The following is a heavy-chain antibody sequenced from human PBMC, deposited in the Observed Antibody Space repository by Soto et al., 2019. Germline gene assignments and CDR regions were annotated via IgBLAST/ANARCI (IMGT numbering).Heavy chain of an antibody. Sequence: EVLLVESGGALVQPGGSLRLSCEASGFDFRIYEMNWVRQAPGKGLEWLSYIGSTGSTIYYADSVKGRFTISRDDGKNSVYLQMNTLRAEDTAVYYCARRGYSGYDWGWYFYFWGQGTPVTVSS. CDR2: IGSTGSTI. J-gene: IGHJ4*02. D-gene: IGHD5-12*01. V-gene: IGHV3-48*03. CDR1: GFDFRIYE. CDR3: ARRGYSGYDWGWYFYF.